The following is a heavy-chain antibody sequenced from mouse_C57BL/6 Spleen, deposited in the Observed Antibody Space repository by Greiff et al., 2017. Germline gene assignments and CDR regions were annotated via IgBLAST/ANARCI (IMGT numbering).Heavy chain of an antibody. J-gene: IGHJ2*01. Sequence: QVQLQQPGAELVKPGASVKLSCKASGYTFTSYWMHWVKQRPGQGLEWIGMIHPNSGSTNYNEKFKSKATLTVDKSSSTAYMQLSRLTSEDSAVYYCARPLNWDGDYFDYWGQGTTLTVSS. V-gene: IGHV1-64*01. CDR2: IHPNSGST. D-gene: IGHD4-1*01. CDR3: ARPLNWDGDYFDY. CDR1: GYTFTSYW.